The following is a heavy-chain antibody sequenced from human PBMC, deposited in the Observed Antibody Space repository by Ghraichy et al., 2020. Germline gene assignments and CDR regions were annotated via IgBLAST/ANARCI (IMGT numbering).Heavy chain of an antibody. CDR3: AGSGQSYFHGLDV. J-gene: IGHJ6*02. D-gene: IGHD1-14*01. CDR2: IGTAGDT. CDR1: GFTFNRYD. V-gene: IGHV3-13*01. Sequence: GGSLRLSCAASGFTFNRYDMHWVRQATGKALEWVSAIGTAGDTHYADSVKGRFTISREDAKNTLYLQMNSLRAGDTAVYYCAGSGQSYFHGLDVWGQGTTVTVSS.